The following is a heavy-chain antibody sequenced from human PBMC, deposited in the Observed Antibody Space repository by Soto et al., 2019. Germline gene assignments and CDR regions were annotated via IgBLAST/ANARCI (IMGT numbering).Heavy chain of an antibody. CDR2: IDPSDSYT. CDR3: ARIAAADKIGNWFDP. Sequence: PGESLKISCKGSGYSFTSYWISWVRQMPGKGLEWMGRIDPSDSYTNYSPSFQGHVTISADKSISTAYLQWSSLKASDTAMYYCARIAAADKIGNWFDPWGQGTLVTVSS. CDR1: GYSFTSYW. D-gene: IGHD6-13*01. J-gene: IGHJ5*02. V-gene: IGHV5-10-1*01.